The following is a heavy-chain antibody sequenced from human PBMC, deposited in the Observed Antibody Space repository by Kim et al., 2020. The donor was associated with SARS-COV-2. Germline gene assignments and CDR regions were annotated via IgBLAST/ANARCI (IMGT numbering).Heavy chain of an antibody. J-gene: IGHJ5*02. CDR1: GLSLSDYY. CDR2: IRNKANSDTT. CDR3: ARGRDGGSGDWFAP. Sequence: GGSLRLSCTASGLSLSDYYIDWVRQAPGKGPEWVGRIRNKANSDTTEYAASVKGRFTISRDDSRNSLYLQMNSLKIEDTAVYYCARGRDGGSGDWFAPWGQGTLVTVSS. D-gene: IGHD1-26*01. V-gene: IGHV3-72*01.